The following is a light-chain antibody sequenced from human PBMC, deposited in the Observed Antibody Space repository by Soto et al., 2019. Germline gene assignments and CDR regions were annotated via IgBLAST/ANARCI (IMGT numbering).Light chain of an antibody. CDR2: DTS. CDR3: QQYGNSPPFT. V-gene: IGKV3-20*01. CDR1: QSISSNY. J-gene: IGKJ2*01. Sequence: EIVLTQSPGTLSLSPGERATLSYRASQSISSNYLGWYQQKPGQAPRLLIYDTSSRATGIPDRFSGSGSGTDSTLTISRLEPEDFAVYYCQQYGNSPPFTFGQGTKLEI.